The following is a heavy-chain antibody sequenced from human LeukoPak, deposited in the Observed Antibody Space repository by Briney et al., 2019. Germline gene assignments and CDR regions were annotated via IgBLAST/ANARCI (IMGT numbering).Heavy chain of an antibody. CDR3: AREYSSGWSDAFDI. D-gene: IGHD6-19*01. V-gene: IGHV4-59*01. Sequence: SETLSLTCTVSGGSISSYYWSWIRQPPGKGLEWIGYIYYSGSTNYNPSLKSRVTISVDTSKNQFSLKLSSVTAADTAVYYCAREYSSGWSDAFDIWGQGTMVTVSS. CDR1: GGSISSYY. CDR2: IYYSGST. J-gene: IGHJ3*02.